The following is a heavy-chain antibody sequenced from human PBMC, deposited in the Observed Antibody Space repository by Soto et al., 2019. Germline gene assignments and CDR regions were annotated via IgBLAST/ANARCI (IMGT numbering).Heavy chain of an antibody. CDR1: GFTFSSYA. D-gene: IGHD3-10*01. V-gene: IGHV3-30-3*01. Sequence: GGSLRLSCAASGFTFSSYAMHWVRQAPGKGLEWVAVISYDGSNKYYADSVKGRFTISRDNSKSTLYLQMNSLRAEDTAVYYCARDRPRNPMVRGVIFYYYGMDVWGQGTTVTVSS. J-gene: IGHJ6*02. CDR2: ISYDGSNK. CDR3: ARDRPRNPMVRGVIFYYYGMDV.